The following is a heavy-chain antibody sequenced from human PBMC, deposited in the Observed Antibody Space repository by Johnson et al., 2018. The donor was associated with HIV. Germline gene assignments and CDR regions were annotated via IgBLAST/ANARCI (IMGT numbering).Heavy chain of an antibody. CDR1: GFTFSSYW. V-gene: IGHV3-7*05. Sequence: MLLVESGGGLVQPGGSLRLSCAASGFTFSSYWMSWVRQAPGKGLEWVANIKQDGSEKYYVDSVKGRFTISRDNAKNSLYLQMNSLRAEDTALYYCARAHPFYGGNSEGAFDIWGQGTMVTVSS. CDR2: IKQDGSEK. J-gene: IGHJ3*02. CDR3: ARAHPFYGGNSEGAFDI. D-gene: IGHD4-23*01.